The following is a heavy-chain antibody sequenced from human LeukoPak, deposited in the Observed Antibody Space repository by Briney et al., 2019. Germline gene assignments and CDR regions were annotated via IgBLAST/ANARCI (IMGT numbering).Heavy chain of an antibody. CDR1: GGSFSGYY. CDR3: ARDLTGTTHFDY. V-gene: IGHV4-34*09. J-gene: IGHJ4*02. Sequence: SETLSLTCAVYGGSFSGYYWSWIRQPPGKGLEWIGEINHSGSTNYNPSLRSRVTMSVDPSKNQFSLKLTSVTAADTAVYYCARDLTGTTHFDYWGQGTLVTVSS. D-gene: IGHD1-20*01. CDR2: INHSGST.